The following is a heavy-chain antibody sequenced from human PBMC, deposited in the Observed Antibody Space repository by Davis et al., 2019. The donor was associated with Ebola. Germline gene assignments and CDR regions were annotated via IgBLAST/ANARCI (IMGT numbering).Heavy chain of an antibody. CDR2: IIPILGIA. J-gene: IGHJ4*02. Sequence: AASVKVSCKASGGTFSSYAISWVRQAPGQGLEWMGRIIPILGIANYAQKFQGRVTITADKSTSTAYMELRSLRSDDTAVYYCARVRLRRQFDYWGQGTLVTVSS. CDR1: GGTFSSYA. CDR3: ARVRLRRQFDY. V-gene: IGHV1-69*04. D-gene: IGHD3-16*01.